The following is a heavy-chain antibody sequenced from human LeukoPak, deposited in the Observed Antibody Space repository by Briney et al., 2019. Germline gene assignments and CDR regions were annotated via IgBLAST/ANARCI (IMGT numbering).Heavy chain of an antibody. CDR1: GFTVSSNY. J-gene: IGHJ6*03. D-gene: IGHD1-26*01. CDR2: IYSGGST. CDR3: ARGEGGSYDTLRNPYYYMDV. V-gene: IGHV3-53*01. Sequence: GGSLRLSCAASGFTVSSNYMSWVRQAPGKGLEWVSVIYSGGSTYYADSVKGRFTISRDNSKNTLYLQMNSLRAEDTAVYYCARGEGGSYDTLRNPYYYMDVWGKGTTVTVSS.